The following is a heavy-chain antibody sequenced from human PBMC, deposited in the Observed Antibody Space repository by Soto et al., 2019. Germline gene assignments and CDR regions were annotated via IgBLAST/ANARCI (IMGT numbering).Heavy chain of an antibody. CDR1: GGSISSSSYY. J-gene: IGHJ5*02. CDR3: ARQSIFGRCGWFDP. D-gene: IGHD3-3*01. V-gene: IGHV4-39*01. Sequence: SETLSLTCTVSGGSISSSSYYWGWIRQPPGKGLEWIGSIYYSGSTYYNPSLKSRVTISVDTSKNQFSLKLSSVTAADTAVYYCARQSIFGRCGWFDPWGQGTLVTVSS. CDR2: IYYSGST.